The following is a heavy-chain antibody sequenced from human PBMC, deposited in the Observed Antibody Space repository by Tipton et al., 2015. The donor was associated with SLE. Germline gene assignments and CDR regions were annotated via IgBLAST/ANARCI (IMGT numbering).Heavy chain of an antibody. CDR1: GGTFSSYA. Sequence: QVQLVQSGAEVKKPGSSVKVSCKASGGTFSSYAISWVRQAPGQGLEWMGGIIPIFGTTNYAQNFQGRVTITADRSTSTAYMELRSLRSEDTAVYYCARDRGGIAAAGPEGVDGFDIWGQGTMVTVSS. D-gene: IGHD6-13*01. CDR2: IIPIFGTT. J-gene: IGHJ3*02. V-gene: IGHV1-69*06. CDR3: ARDRGGIAAAGPEGVDGFDI.